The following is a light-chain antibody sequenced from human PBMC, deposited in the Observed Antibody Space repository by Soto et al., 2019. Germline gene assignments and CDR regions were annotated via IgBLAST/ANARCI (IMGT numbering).Light chain of an antibody. CDR2: QDS. V-gene: IGLV3-1*01. Sequence: SYELTQPPSVSVSPGQTASITCSGDKLGDKYACWYQQKPGQSPVLVIYQDSKRPSGIPERFSGSNSGNTATLTISGTQAMDEADYYCQAWDSSTLGVFGTWTKVNVL. CDR3: QAWDSSTLGV. CDR1: KLGDKY. J-gene: IGLJ1*01.